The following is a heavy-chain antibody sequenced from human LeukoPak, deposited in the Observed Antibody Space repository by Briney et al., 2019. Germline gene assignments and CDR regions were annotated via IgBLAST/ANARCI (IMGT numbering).Heavy chain of an antibody. CDR2: ISSSGSTI. CDR3: AKRADYGANSYDY. J-gene: IGHJ4*02. Sequence: GGSLRLSCAASGFTFSSYEMNWVRQAPGKGLEWVSYISSSGSTIYYADSVKGRFTISRDNAKNTLYLQMSSLRPEDTAVYYCAKRADYGANSYDYWGQGTPVTVSS. V-gene: IGHV3-48*03. D-gene: IGHD4/OR15-4a*01. CDR1: GFTFSSYE.